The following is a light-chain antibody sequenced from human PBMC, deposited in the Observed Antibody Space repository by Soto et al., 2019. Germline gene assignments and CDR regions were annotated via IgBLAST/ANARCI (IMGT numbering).Light chain of an antibody. CDR3: QQFSSYTLT. V-gene: IGKV3-20*01. J-gene: IGKJ4*01. CDR2: DAS. CDR1: QTVSNNY. Sequence: EFVLTQSPGTLSLSPGERATLSCRASQTVSNNYLAWYQRKPGQAPRLVIYDASSRATGIPDRFSGGGSGTDFTLTISRLEPEEFAVYYCQQFSSYTLTFGGGTQLEIK.